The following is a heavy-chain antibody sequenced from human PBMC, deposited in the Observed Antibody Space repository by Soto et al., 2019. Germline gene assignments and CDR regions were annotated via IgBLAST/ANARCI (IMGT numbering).Heavy chain of an antibody. CDR1: GYSFTSYW. V-gene: IGHV5-51*01. D-gene: IGHD1-26*01. J-gene: IGHJ6*02. Sequence: PGESLKISCKASGYSFTSYWIGWVRQMPGKGLEWMGIIYPGDSDTKYSPSLQGQVTISADTSISTAYLQWTSLKASDTAVYYCAREVGATGTDYYYGMDVWGQGTTVTVS. CDR3: AREVGATGTDYYYGMDV. CDR2: IYPGDSDT.